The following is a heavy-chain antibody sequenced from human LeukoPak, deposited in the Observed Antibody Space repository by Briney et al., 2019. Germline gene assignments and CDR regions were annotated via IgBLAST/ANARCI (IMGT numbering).Heavy chain of an antibody. D-gene: IGHD1-20*01. CDR1: GGSFSGYY. Sequence: SETLSLTCAVYGGSFSGYYWSWIRQPPGKGLEWIGEINHSGSTNYNPSLKSRVTISVDTSKNQFSLKLSSVTAADTAVYYCARNAYGSNWNYFDYWGQGTLVTVSS. CDR3: ARNAYGSNWNYFDY. V-gene: IGHV4-34*01. CDR2: INHSGST. J-gene: IGHJ4*02.